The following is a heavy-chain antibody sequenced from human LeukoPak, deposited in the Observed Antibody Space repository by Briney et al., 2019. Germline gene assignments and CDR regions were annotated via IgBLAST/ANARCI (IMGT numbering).Heavy chain of an antibody. D-gene: IGHD6-19*01. J-gene: IGHJ4*02. CDR1: GGSISSGGYS. CDR3: ARGFPGIAVV. Sequence: SQTLSLTCAVSGGSISSGGYSWSWIRQPPGKGLEWIGYIYHSGSTYYNPSLKSRVTISVDRSKNQFSLKLSSVTAADTAVYYCARGFPGIAVVWGQGTLVTVSS. V-gene: IGHV4-30-2*01. CDR2: IYHSGST.